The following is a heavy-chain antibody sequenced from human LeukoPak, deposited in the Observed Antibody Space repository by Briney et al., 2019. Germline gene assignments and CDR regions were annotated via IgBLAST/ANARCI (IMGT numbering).Heavy chain of an antibody. CDR1: GGSFSGYY. D-gene: IGHD3-10*01. CDR3: ARGRLLWFGELIGWFDP. CDR2: INHSGST. J-gene: IGHJ5*02. V-gene: IGHV4-34*01. Sequence: SETLSLTCAVYGGSFSGYYWSWIRQPPGKGLEWIGEINHSGSTNYNPSLKSRVTISVDMSKNQFSLKLSSVTAADTAVYYCARGRLLWFGELIGWFDPWGQGTLVTVSS.